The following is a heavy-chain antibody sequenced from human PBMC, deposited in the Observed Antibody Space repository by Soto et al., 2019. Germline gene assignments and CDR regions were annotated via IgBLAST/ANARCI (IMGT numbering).Heavy chain of an antibody. CDR2: IWYDGSNK. CDR3: AREVTRDAFDI. CDR1: GFTFSSYG. Sequence: GGSLRLSCAASGFTFSSYGMHWVRQAPGKGLEWVAVIWYDGSNKYYADSVKGRFTISRDNSKNTLYLQMNSLRAEDTAVYYCAREVTRDAFDIWGQGTMVTVSS. V-gene: IGHV3-33*01. D-gene: IGHD2-21*02. J-gene: IGHJ3*02.